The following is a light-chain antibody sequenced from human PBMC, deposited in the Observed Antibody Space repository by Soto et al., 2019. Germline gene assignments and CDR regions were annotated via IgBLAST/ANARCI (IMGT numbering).Light chain of an antibody. Sequence: EIVVTQSPATLSVSPGERATLSCRASQSVSNNLACYQQKPGQAPRLLIYGASTRATGVPVRFSGSGSGTEFTLTISSLQSEDFALYYCQQYNDWQWTFGQGTKVEIK. CDR3: QQYNDWQWT. J-gene: IGKJ1*01. CDR2: GAS. V-gene: IGKV3-15*01. CDR1: QSVSNN.